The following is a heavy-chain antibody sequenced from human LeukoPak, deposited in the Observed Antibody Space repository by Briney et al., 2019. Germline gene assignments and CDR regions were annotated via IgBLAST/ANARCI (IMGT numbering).Heavy chain of an antibody. CDR2: IIPIFGTA. CDR1: GGTFSSYA. D-gene: IGHD2-2*01. CDR3: ARVRGKYCSSTSCYSFDY. J-gene: IGHJ4*02. Sequence: SVKVSCKASGGTFSSYAISWVRQAPGQGLEWMGGIIPIFGTANYAQKFQGRVTITADESTSTAYMELSSLRSEDTAVYYWARVRGKYCSSTSCYSFDYWGQGTLVTVSS. V-gene: IGHV1-69*13.